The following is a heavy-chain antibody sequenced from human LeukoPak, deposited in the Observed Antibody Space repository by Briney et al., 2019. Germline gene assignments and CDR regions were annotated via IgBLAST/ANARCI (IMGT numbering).Heavy chain of an antibody. CDR3: AREYSGRGSGTFDY. CDR2: ISAYNGNT. V-gene: IGHV1-18*01. J-gene: IGHJ4*02. Sequence: ASVKVSCKASGYTFTSYGISWVRQAPGQGLEWMGWISAYNGNTNYAQKLQGRVTMTTDTSTSTAYMELMSLRSDDTAVYYCAREYSGRGSGTFDYWGQGTLVTVSS. D-gene: IGHD1-26*01. CDR1: GYTFTSYG.